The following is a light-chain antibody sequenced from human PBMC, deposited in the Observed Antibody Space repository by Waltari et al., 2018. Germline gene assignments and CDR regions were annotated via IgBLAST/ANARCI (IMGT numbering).Light chain of an antibody. J-gene: IGKJ2*01. V-gene: IGKV3-20*01. CDR1: QTVDSSY. Sequence: DIVLTQSPGTLSLSPGERATLSCRASQTVDSSYLAWYQHKPGQAPRLLIYGASSRYSGIPDRFTGSGSGTVFTLTINGLEPEDFAVYFCQQYGSPVTFAQGTKLELK. CDR2: GAS. CDR3: QQYGSPVT.